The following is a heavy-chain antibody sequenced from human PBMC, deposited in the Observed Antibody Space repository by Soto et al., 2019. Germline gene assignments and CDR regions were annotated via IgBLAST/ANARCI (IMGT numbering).Heavy chain of an antibody. CDR1: GFTFSSYW. CDR3: ALRAFLEWLFHFDY. CDR2: IKQDGSEK. J-gene: IGHJ4*02. V-gene: IGHV3-7*01. Sequence: EVQLVESGGGLVQPGGSLRLSCAASGFTFSSYWMSWVRQAPGKGLEWVANIKQDGSEKYHVDSVKGRFTISRDNAKSSLYLQMNSMRGEDTAVYYCALRAFLEWLFHFDYWGQGTLVTVSS. D-gene: IGHD3-3*02.